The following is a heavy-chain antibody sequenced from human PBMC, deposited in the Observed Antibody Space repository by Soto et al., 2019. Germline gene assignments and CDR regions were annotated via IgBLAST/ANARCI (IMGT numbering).Heavy chain of an antibody. CDR2: IGAYNGNT. CDR1: GYTFTNYG. V-gene: IGHV1-18*01. J-gene: IGHJ6*03. D-gene: IGHD6-6*01. Sequence: ASVKVSCKASGYTFTNYGITWVRQAPGQGLEWMGWIGAYNGNTHYTERLQGRVTMTTDTSTSTAYMELRGLRSDDSAVYYCARVRQLVGYFHYYMDVWGNAPTVTVFS. CDR3: ARVRQLVGYFHYYMDV.